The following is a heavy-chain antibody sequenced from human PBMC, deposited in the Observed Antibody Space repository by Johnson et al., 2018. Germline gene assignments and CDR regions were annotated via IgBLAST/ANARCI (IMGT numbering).Heavy chain of an antibody. Sequence: QVQLVESGGGLVKPGGSLRLSCSASGFTFSDNYMSWIRQAPGKGLEWVAVISYDGSNKYYADSVKGRFTISSDNSKNTLYLQMNSLRAEDTAVYYRANSPPLWFGELTPYGMDVWGQGTTVTVSS. CDR3: ANSPPLWFGELTPYGMDV. V-gene: IGHV3-30*18. CDR1: GFTFSDNY. D-gene: IGHD3-10*01. CDR2: ISYDGSNK. J-gene: IGHJ6*02.